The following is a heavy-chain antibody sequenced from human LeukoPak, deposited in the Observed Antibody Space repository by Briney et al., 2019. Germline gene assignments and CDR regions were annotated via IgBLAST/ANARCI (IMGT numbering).Heavy chain of an antibody. CDR1: GFTVSSNY. CDR3: ARDGYYGPQKEH. J-gene: IGHJ1*01. Sequence: GGSLRLSCTASGFTVSSNYMSWVRQAPGKGLEWVSVIYSGGSTYYADSVKGRFTISRDNSKNTLYLQMNSLRAEDTAVYYCARDGYYGPQKEHWGQGTLVTVSS. V-gene: IGHV3-53*01. D-gene: IGHD3-10*01. CDR2: IYSGGST.